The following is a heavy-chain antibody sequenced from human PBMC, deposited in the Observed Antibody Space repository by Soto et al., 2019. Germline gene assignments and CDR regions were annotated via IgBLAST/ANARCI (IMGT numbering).Heavy chain of an antibody. D-gene: IGHD3-3*01. CDR2: IDNSGST. CDR1: GGSISNYF. Sequence: LSLTCTVSGGSISNYFCNWIRQPAGKGLEWIGRIDNSGSTNYNPSLKSRITMSADTSRNQFSLKLNSVTAADTAVYYCARGGQDFWSGPFDYWGQGALVTVSS. CDR3: ARGGQDFWSGPFDY. V-gene: IGHV4-4*07. J-gene: IGHJ4*02.